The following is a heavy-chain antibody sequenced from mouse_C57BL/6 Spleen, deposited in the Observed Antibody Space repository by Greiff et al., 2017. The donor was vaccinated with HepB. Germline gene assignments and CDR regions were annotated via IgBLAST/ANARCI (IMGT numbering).Heavy chain of an antibody. CDR2: IDPSDSYT. V-gene: IGHV1-69*01. CDR3: ARVYDGYYGDFDV. Sequence: QVQLQQPGAELVMPGASVKLSCKASGYTFTSYWMHWVKQRPGQGLEWIGEIDPSDSYTNYNQKFKGKSTLTVDKSSSTAYMQLSSLTSEDSAVYYCARVYDGYYGDFDVWGTGTTVTVSS. D-gene: IGHD2-3*01. J-gene: IGHJ1*03. CDR1: GYTFTSYW.